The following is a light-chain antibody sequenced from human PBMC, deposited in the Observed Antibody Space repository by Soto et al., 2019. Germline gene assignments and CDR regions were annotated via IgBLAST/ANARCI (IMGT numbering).Light chain of an antibody. J-gene: IGKJ3*01. V-gene: IGKV3-20*01. Sequence: EIVLTQSPGTLSLSPGERATLSCRASQSVSSSYLAWYQQKPGQAPRLLIYGACSRATGIPDRFSGSGSGTDFTLTISRLEPEDFAVYYCQQYGSSPIFTFDPGTKVDIK. CDR1: QSVSSSY. CDR3: QQYGSSPIFT. CDR2: GAC.